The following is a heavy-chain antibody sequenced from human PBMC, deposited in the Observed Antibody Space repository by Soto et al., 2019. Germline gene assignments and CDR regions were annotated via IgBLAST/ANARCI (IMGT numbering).Heavy chain of an antibody. CDR1: GGTFSSYA. V-gene: IGHV1-69*01. Sequence: QVQLVQSGAEVKKPGSSVKXSCKASGGTFSSYAISWVRQAPGQGLEWMGGIIPISGTANYAQKFQGRVTITADESTSTAYMELSSLRSEDTAVYYCARSQGSSTSLEIYYYYYYGMDVWGQGTTVTVSS. CDR3: ARSQGSSTSLEIYYYYYYGMDV. CDR2: IIPISGTA. D-gene: IGHD2-2*01. J-gene: IGHJ6*02.